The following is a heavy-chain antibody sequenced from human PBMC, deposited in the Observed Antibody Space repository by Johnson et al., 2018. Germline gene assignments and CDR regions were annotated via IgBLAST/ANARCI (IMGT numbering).Heavy chain of an antibody. CDR1: GFTSRNYW. D-gene: IGHD2-21*02. Sequence: VQLVESGGELVQRGGSLRLSCAASGFTSRNYWMSWVRQAPGKGLEWVANMNQDGSETYYVDSVKGRFTISRDNAKNSLYLQVNSLRTEDTAGYYCARSSYCNGGDCSTYSYYNMDVWGRGTTVTVSS. J-gene: IGHJ6*03. CDR2: MNQDGSET. CDR3: ARSSYCNGGDCSTYSYYNMDV. V-gene: IGHV3-7*01.